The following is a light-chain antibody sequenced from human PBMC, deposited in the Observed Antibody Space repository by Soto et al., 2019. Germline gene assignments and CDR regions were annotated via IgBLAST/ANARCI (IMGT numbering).Light chain of an antibody. CDR2: GAS. J-gene: IGKJ4*02. Sequence: SSSSESVVSEVSTICRASQAIRNDLGWYQQKPGKAPNLLIFGASNLQAGAPVRFSASGSGTNFTLTISNLQPEDFASYYCLQDYTYPWRFGEGTKVEIK. V-gene: IGKV1-6*01. CDR3: LQDYTYPWR. CDR1: QAIRND.